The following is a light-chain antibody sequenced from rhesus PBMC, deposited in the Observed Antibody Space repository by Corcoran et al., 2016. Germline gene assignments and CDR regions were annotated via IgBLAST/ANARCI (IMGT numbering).Light chain of an antibody. V-gene: IGKV1-74*01. J-gene: IGKJ4*01. CDR1: QDISNN. CDR2: KAS. CDR3: QHAYGTPLT. Sequence: DIQMTQSPSSLSASVGDRVTITCRASQDISNNLAWYQQKPGKVPKLLIYKASTLQSGVPSRFSGSGSGTEYTFTISSLQPEDVGTYYCQHAYGTPLTFGGGTKVEIK.